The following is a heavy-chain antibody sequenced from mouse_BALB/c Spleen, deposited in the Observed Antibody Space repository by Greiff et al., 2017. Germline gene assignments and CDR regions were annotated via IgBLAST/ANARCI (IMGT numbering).Heavy chain of an antibody. D-gene: IGHD4-1*01. V-gene: IGHV3-2*02. Sequence: EVQLQQSGPGLVKPSQSLSLTCTVTGYSITSDYAWNWIRQFPGNKLEWMGYISYSGSTSYNPSLKSRISITRDTSKNQFFLQLNSVTTEDTATYYCAKKEDKLGRGYYYAMDYWGQGTSVTVSS. CDR2: ISYSGST. CDR3: AKKEDKLGRGYYYAMDY. J-gene: IGHJ4*01. CDR1: GYSITSDYA.